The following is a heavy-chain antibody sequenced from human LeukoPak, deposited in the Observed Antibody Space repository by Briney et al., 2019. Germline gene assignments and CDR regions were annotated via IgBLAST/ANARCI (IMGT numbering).Heavy chain of an antibody. Sequence: GESLKISCKGSGYSSTSYWIGWVRQMPGKGLEWMGIIYPGDSDTRYSPSFQGQVIISADKSISTAYLQWSSLKASDTAMYYWARLFDPDYYSYGMDVGGKGTTVTVSS. CDR2: IYPGDSDT. J-gene: IGHJ6*04. D-gene: IGHD3-9*01. CDR1: GYSSTSYW. V-gene: IGHV5-51*01. CDR3: ARLFDPDYYSYGMDV.